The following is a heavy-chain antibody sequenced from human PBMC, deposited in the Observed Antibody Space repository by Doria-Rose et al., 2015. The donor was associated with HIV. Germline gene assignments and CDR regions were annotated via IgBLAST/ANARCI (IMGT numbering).Heavy chain of an antibody. Sequence: QVQLQESGPGLVKPSQTLSLNCTVSGDSISSSGFYWNWIRHLPGKGLEWIGYIYYSGSACYNPSLKSRLTISVDTSKNQFSLALRSVTAADTAVYYYARGGGYDPGLYWGQGNLVTVSS. CDR1: GDSISSSGFY. CDR2: IYYSGSA. V-gene: IGHV4-31*03. CDR3: ARGGGYDPGLY. J-gene: IGHJ4*02. D-gene: IGHD5-12*01.